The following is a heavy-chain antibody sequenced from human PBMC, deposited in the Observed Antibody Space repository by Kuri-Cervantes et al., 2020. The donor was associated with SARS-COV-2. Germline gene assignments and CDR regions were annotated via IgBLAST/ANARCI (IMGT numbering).Heavy chain of an antibody. D-gene: IGHD2-8*01. CDR2: IYAGGGT. V-gene: IGHV3-66*02. CDR1: GFIVSSSY. Sequence: ETLSLTCAASGFIVSSSYMSWVRQAPGKGLEWVSIIYAGGGTYYADSVKGQFTISRDISKNTVSLQMNRLRPEDTAVYYCARGCTYARCSEYFQHWGQGTLVTVSS. CDR3: ARGCTYARCSEYFQH. J-gene: IGHJ1*01.